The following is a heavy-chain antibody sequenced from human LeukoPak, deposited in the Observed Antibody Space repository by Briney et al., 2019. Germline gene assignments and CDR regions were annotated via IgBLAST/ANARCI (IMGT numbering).Heavy chain of an antibody. V-gene: IGHV1-69*06. Sequence: GASVKVSCEASGGTFSSYAISWVRQAPGQGLEWMGGIIPIFGTANYAQKFQGRVTITADKSTSTAYMELSSLRSEDTAVYYCASQPAAVNNWFDPWGQGTLVTVSS. J-gene: IGHJ5*02. CDR3: ASQPAAVNNWFDP. CDR2: IIPIFGTA. D-gene: IGHD2-2*01. CDR1: GGTFSSYA.